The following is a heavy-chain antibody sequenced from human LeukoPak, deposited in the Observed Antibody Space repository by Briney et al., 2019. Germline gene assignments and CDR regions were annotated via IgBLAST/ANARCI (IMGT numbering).Heavy chain of an antibody. CDR3: ARHLNDYGDY. V-gene: IGHV1-2*02. J-gene: IGHJ4*02. CDR2: VNPNSGGS. CDR1: GYTFTGFH. Sequence: ASVKVSCKASGYTFTGFHMHWVRQAPGQGLEWMGWVNPNSGGSNYAQKFQGRVSMTRDTSISTVYMELRSLRSDDTAVYFCARHLNDYGDYWGQGTLVTVSS.